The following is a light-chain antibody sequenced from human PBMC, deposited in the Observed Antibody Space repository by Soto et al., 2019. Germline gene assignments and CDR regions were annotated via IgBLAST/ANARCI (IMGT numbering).Light chain of an antibody. CDR1: SSDVGGYNY. CDR2: DVS. Sequence: QLVLTQPPSASGSPGQSVTISCTGTSSDVGGYNYVSWYQQHPGQAPKLMIYDVSNRPSGVPDRFSGSKSGNTASLTVSGLEDDDEADYYCSSYAGTHVVFGTGTKLTVL. V-gene: IGLV2-8*01. CDR3: SSYAGTHVV. J-gene: IGLJ1*01.